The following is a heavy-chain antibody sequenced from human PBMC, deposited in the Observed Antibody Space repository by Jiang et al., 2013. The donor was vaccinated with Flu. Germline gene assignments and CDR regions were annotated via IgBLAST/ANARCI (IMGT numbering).Heavy chain of an antibody. CDR1: GFTFSNFR. V-gene: IGHV3-23*01. J-gene: IGHJ4*02. Sequence: QLLESGGGLVQSGGSLSLSCAASGFTFSNFRMNWVRQAPGKGLQWVSTIGGSGTSTLYTDSVKGRFTISRDNSKNTVSLQLNSLRAEDTAVYYCAKDVPDDRGYDMDFDSWGQGTLVTVSS. D-gene: IGHD5-12*01. CDR3: AKDVPDDRGYDMDFDS. CDR2: IGGSGTST.